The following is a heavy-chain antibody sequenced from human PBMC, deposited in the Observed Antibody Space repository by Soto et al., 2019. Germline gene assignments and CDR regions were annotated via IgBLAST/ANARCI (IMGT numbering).Heavy chain of an antibody. CDR2: IIPILGIA. D-gene: IGHD7-27*01. Sequence: ASVKVSCKASGGTFSSYTISWVRQAPGQGLEWMGRIIPILGIANYAQKFQGRVTITADKSTSTAYMELSSLRSEDTAVYYCARVSELTGDPFDYWGQGTLVTVSS. CDR3: ARVSELTGDPFDY. CDR1: GGTFSSYT. J-gene: IGHJ4*02. V-gene: IGHV1-69*02.